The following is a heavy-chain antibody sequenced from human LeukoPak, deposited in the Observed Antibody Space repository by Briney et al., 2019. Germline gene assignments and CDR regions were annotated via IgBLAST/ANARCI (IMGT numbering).Heavy chain of an antibody. CDR1: GFTFSSYI. Sequence: GGSLRLSCAASGFTFSSYIINWARQAPGKGLEWVSYISSSGSTIYYADSVKGRFTISRDNAKNSLYLQMNSLRAEDTAVYYCAKDRRYYDSSGYDYWGQGTLVTVSS. J-gene: IGHJ4*02. CDR2: ISSSGSTI. D-gene: IGHD3-22*01. V-gene: IGHV3-48*04. CDR3: AKDRRYYDSSGYDY.